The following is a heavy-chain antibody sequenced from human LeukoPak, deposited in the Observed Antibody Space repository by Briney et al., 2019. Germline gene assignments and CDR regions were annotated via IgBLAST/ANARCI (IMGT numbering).Heavy chain of an antibody. CDR1: GYTFTSYY. Sequence: ASVKVSCKASGYTFTSYYMHWVRQAPGQGLEWMGIINPSGGSTSYAQKLQGRVTMTTDTSTSTAYMELRSLRSDDTAVYYCAREYSGSYLGMGYWGQGTLVTVSS. D-gene: IGHD1-26*01. V-gene: IGHV1-46*01. CDR3: AREYSGSYLGMGY. CDR2: INPSGGST. J-gene: IGHJ4*02.